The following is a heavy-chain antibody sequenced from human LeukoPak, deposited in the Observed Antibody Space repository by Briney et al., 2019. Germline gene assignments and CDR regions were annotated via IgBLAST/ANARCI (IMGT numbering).Heavy chain of an antibody. Sequence: PETLSLTCAVYGGSFSGYYWSWIRQPPGKGLEWIGEINHSGSTNYNPSLKSRVTISVDTSKNQFSLKLSSVTAADTAVYYCARRWGYDYVWGYWGQGTLVTVSS. CDR2: INHSGST. CDR3: ARRWGYDYVWGY. CDR1: GGSFSGYY. D-gene: IGHD3-16*01. J-gene: IGHJ4*02. V-gene: IGHV4-34*01.